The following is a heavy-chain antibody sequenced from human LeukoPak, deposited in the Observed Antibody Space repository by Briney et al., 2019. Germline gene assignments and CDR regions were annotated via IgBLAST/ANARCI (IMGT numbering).Heavy chain of an antibody. V-gene: IGHV4-30-2*01. D-gene: IGHD3-10*02. CDR1: GGSISSGGYS. J-gene: IGHJ5*02. CDR3: ARTKDDRGTYNWFDP. Sequence: PSETLSLTCAVSGGSISSGGYSWSWIRQPPGKGLEWIRYIYHSGSTYYNPSLKSRVTISVDRSKNQFSLKLSSVTAADTAVYYCARTKDDRGTYNWFDPWGQGTLVTVSS. CDR2: IYHSGST.